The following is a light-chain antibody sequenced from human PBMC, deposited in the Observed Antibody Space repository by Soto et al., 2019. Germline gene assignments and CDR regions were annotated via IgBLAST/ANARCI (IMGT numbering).Light chain of an antibody. CDR3: SSYISSSTDV. CDR2: EVI. CDR1: SSDVGDYDY. Sequence: QSTLTQPASVSGSPGQSITLSCTGTSSDVGDYDYVSWYQQHPGKAPTLMIYEVINRPSGVSNRFSGSNSGNTASLTISGLQAEDEADYYCSSYISSSTDVFGTGTKLTVL. J-gene: IGLJ1*01. V-gene: IGLV2-14*01.